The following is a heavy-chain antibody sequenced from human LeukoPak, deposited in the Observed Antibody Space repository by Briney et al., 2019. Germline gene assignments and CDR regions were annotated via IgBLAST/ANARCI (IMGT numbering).Heavy chain of an antibody. Sequence: GGSLRLSCAASGFTFSSHAMSWVRQAPGKGLEWVSAISGSGNSIYYADSVKGRFTISRDNSKNMVYLQMNSLRAEDTALYYCAKGPYCSSSSCYTIGSFDFWGQGTLVTVSS. D-gene: IGHD2-2*02. CDR3: AKGPYCSSSSCYTIGSFDF. CDR2: ISGSGNSI. CDR1: GFTFSSHA. J-gene: IGHJ4*02. V-gene: IGHV3-23*01.